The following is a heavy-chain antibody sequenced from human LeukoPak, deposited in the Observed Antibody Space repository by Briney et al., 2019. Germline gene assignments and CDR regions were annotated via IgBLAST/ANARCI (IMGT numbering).Heavy chain of an antibody. CDR3: AKDVSPLRYFDWLPSD. Sequence: PGGSLRLSCAASGFTFSSYGMHWVRQAPGKGLEWVAVISYDGSNKYYADSVKGGFTISRDNSKNTLYLQMNSLRAADTAVYYCAKDVSPLRYFDWLPSDWGQGTLVTVSS. CDR1: GFTFSSYG. CDR2: ISYDGSNK. D-gene: IGHD3-9*01. V-gene: IGHV3-30*18. J-gene: IGHJ4*02.